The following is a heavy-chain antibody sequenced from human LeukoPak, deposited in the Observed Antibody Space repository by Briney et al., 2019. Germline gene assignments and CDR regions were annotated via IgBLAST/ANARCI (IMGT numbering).Heavy chain of an antibody. J-gene: IGHJ4*02. CDR2: VSGSGDRT. V-gene: IGHV3-23*01. D-gene: IGHD6-13*01. Sequence: GGSLRLSXXGSGXTLSNYGMTWVRRAPGKGLEWVSGVSGSGDRTYYADSLKGRFSISRDTSKNMLYLQMNSLRVDDTAVYYCAKAMGSHLAAAGLDFWGQGTLVTVSA. CDR3: AKAMGSHLAAAGLDF. CDR1: GXTLSNYG.